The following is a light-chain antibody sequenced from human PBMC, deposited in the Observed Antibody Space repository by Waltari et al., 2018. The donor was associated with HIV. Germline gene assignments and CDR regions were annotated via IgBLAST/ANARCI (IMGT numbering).Light chain of an antibody. CDR1: SGHITNA. J-gene: IGLJ3*02. CDR3: QTWGTGILL. Sequence: QLVLTQSPSASASLGASVPLICTLSSGHITNALAWHQQQPEKGPRYLMKLNQDGSHNRGDGIPDRFSGASSGAGRYLTSSGLQSGDEGDYYCQTWGTGILLFGGGTKLTVL. CDR2: LNQDGSH. V-gene: IGLV4-69*01.